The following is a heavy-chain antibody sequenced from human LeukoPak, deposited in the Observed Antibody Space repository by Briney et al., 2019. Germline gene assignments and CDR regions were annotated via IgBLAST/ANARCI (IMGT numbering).Heavy chain of an antibody. D-gene: IGHD3-10*01. CDR3: AKLSRGITMIRGYLDS. Sequence: GGSLRLSCAASGFTFNTYAMSWVRQAPGKGLEWVSSISDTGGSTYYADSVKGRLTISRDNSKNTLYVQMNSLRAEDTAVYYCAKLSRGITMIRGYLDSWGQGTLVTVSS. J-gene: IGHJ4*02. V-gene: IGHV3-23*01. CDR2: ISDTGGST. CDR1: GFTFNTYA.